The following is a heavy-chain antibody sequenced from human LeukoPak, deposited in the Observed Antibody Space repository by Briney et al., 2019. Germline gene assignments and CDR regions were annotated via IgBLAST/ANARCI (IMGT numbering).Heavy chain of an antibody. CDR3: ARDRINSGWAQYGMDV. Sequence: GGSLRLSCAASGFSVSNNYMNWVRQAPGKGLEWVSVIDSGGTRYHADSVKGRFTISRDNTKNTLYLQMNILGAEDTAVYYCARDRINSGWAQYGMDVWGQGTTVIVSS. D-gene: IGHD5-12*01. CDR1: GFSVSNNY. J-gene: IGHJ6*02. V-gene: IGHV3-53*01. CDR2: IDSGGTR.